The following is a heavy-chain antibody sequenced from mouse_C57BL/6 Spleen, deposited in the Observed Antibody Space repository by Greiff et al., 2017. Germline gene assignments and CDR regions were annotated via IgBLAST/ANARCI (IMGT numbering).Heavy chain of an antibody. D-gene: IGHD1-1*01. Sequence: QVHVKQPGAELVKPGASVKMSCKASGYTFTSYWITWVKQRPGQGLEWIGDIYPGSGSTNYNEKFKSKATLTVDTSSSTAYMQLSSLTSEDSAVYYCARWATVVATDAMDYWGQGTSVTVSS. J-gene: IGHJ4*01. V-gene: IGHV1-55*01. CDR3: ARWATVVATDAMDY. CDR1: GYTFTSYW. CDR2: IYPGSGST.